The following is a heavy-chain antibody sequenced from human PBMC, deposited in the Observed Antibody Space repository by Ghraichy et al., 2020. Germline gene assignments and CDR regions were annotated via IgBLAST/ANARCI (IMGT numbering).Heavy chain of an antibody. CDR1: GGSISSYH. V-gene: IGHV4-59*08. CDR2: IYYTGST. D-gene: IGHD3-22*01. Sequence: SETLSLTCTVSGGSISSYHWSWIRQPPGKGLDWIGYIYYTGSTRYSPSLRSRVTISVDTSENQFSLKLSSVTAADTAVYYCARQDSGGYSFDYWGQGTLVTVSS. CDR3: ARQDSGGYSFDY. J-gene: IGHJ4*02.